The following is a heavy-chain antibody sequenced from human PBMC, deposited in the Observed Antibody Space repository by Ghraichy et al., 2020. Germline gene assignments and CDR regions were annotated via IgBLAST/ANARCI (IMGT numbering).Heavy chain of an antibody. CDR2: IYYSGST. CDR3: ARQLLPRFVGSSAVAGADYGMDV. Sequence: SETLSLTCTVSGGSISSYYWSWIRQPPGKGLEWIGYIYYSGSTNYNPSLKSRVTISVDTSKNQFSLKLSSVTAADTAVYYCARQLLPRFVGSSAVAGADYGMDVWGKGTTVTVSS. J-gene: IGHJ6*04. D-gene: IGHD6-19*01. CDR1: GGSISSYY. V-gene: IGHV4-59*01.